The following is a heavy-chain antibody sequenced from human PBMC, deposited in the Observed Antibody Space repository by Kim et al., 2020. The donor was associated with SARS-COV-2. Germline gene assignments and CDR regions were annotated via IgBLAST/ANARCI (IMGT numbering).Heavy chain of an antibody. V-gene: IGHV3-33*05. D-gene: IGHD3-10*01. CDR1: GFTFSSYG. Sequence: GGSLRLSCAASGFTFSSYGMHWVRQAPGKGLEWVAVISYDGSNKYYADSVKGRFTISRDNSKNTLYLQMNSLRAEDTAVYYCARSLWITSGFDYWGQGTLVTVSS. J-gene: IGHJ4*02. CDR2: ISYDGSNK. CDR3: ARSLWITSGFDY.